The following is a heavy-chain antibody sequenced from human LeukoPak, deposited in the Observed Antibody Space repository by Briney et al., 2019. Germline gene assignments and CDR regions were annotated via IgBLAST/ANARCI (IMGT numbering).Heavy chain of an antibody. D-gene: IGHD3-16*02. J-gene: IGHJ4*02. CDR1: GGSFSGYY. Sequence: SETLSLTCAVYGGSFSGYYWSWIRQPPGKGLEWIGEINHSGSTNYNPSFKSRVTISVDTSKNQFSLKLSSVTAADTAVYYCARGPAYYVWGSYRSRPLDYWGQGTLVTVSS. V-gene: IGHV4-34*01. CDR2: INHSGST. CDR3: ARGPAYYVWGSYRSRPLDY.